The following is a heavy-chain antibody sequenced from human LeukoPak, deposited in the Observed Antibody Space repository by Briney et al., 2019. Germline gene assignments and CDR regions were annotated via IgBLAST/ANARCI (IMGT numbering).Heavy chain of an antibody. CDR3: ARKLTGTTYFDC. V-gene: IGHV3-48*03. Sequence: GGSLRLSCAASGFTFSSYDMNWVSQAPGKGLERVSYIHSSGATIYYADSVKGRFTISRDSAKNSVYLRMNSLRAEDTALYYCARKLTGTTYFDCWGQGTLVTVSS. CDR2: IHSSGATI. D-gene: IGHD1-1*01. J-gene: IGHJ4*02. CDR1: GFTFSSYD.